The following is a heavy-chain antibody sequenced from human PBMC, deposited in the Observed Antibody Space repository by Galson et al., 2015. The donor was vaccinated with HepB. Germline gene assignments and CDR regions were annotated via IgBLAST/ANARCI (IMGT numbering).Heavy chain of an antibody. V-gene: IGHV4-31*03. D-gene: IGHD3-10*02. CDR2: IYYSGST. CDR3: ARGVPSYFDY. J-gene: IGHJ4*02. Sequence: TLSLTCTVSGGSISSGGYYWSWIRQHPGKGLEWIGYIYYSGSTYYNPSLKSRVTISVDTSKNQFSLKLSSVTAADTAVYYCARGVPSYFDYWGQGTLVTVSS. CDR1: GGSISSGGYY.